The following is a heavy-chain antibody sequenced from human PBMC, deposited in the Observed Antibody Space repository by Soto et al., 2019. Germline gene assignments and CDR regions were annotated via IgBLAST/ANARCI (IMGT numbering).Heavy chain of an antibody. CDR1: GFVFSSYG. CDR2: ISSFNGT. D-gene: IGHD2-2*01. J-gene: IGHJ4*02. Sequence: QGQLVQSGPEVKKSGAAVKVSCKTSGFVFSSYGINWVRQAPGQGLEWMGWISSFNGTKYAQKFQGRGTMTKDTPTSTASLELRGRKSDGKAVYYCARDLRGHCTSGNCYGDFDYWGQGTLITVSS. CDR3: ARDLRGHCTSGNCYGDFDY. V-gene: IGHV1-18*04.